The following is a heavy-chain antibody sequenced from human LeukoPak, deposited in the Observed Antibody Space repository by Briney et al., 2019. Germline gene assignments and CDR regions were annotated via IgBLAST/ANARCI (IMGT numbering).Heavy chain of an antibody. D-gene: IGHD3-3*01. Sequence: GGSLRLSCAASGFTFSSYGMSWVRQAPGKGLEWVSAISGSGGSTYYADSVKGRFTISRDNSKNTLYLQMNSLRAEDTAVYYCARAEWSNWYFDLWGRGTLVTVSS. J-gene: IGHJ2*01. V-gene: IGHV3-23*01. CDR3: ARAEWSNWYFDL. CDR2: ISGSGGST. CDR1: GFTFSSYG.